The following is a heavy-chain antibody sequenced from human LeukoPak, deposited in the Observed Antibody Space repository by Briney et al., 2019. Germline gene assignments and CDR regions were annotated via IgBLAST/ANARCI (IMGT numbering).Heavy chain of an antibody. V-gene: IGHV1-18*04. Sequence: ASVKVSCKASGYTFTSYGISWVRQAPGQGLEWMGWISDYNGTTNYAQKLQGRVTITTDTCTSTAYMGLRRVRSDDTAVYYCARTERGRDFWVGYYGSWFDPWGQETLVTVSS. CDR2: ISDYNGTT. CDR1: GYTFTSYG. D-gene: IGHD3-3*01. CDR3: ARTERGRDFWVGYYGSWFDP. J-gene: IGHJ5*02.